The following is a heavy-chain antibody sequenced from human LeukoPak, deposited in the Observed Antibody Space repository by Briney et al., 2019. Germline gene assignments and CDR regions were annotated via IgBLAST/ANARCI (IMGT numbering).Heavy chain of an antibody. V-gene: IGHV4-4*07. CDR1: GGSIGSYY. Sequence: SETLSLTCTVSGGSIGSYYWSWIRQPAGKGLEWIGRIYTSGGTVYNPSLKSRVTMSVDTSKNQFSLKLGSVTAADTAVYYCARHGSGYYFFDYWGQGTLVTVSS. CDR3: ARHGSGYYFFDY. J-gene: IGHJ4*02. D-gene: IGHD3-3*01. CDR2: IYTSGGT.